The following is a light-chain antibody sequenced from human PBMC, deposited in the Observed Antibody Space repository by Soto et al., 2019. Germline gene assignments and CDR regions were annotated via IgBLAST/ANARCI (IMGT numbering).Light chain of an antibody. CDR3: QQYGSSPLT. Sequence: EIVLTQSPGTLSLSPGERATLSCRASQSVSSSYLAWYQQKPGQAPRLLIYGASSRATGIPDRFSGSGSGTDFTLTINRLEPEDFEVYSCQQYGSSPLTLGGGPKVDI. CDR1: QSVSSSY. CDR2: GAS. V-gene: IGKV3-20*01. J-gene: IGKJ4*01.